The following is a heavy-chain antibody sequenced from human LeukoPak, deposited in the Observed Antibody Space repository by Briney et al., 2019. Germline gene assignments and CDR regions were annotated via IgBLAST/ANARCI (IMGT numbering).Heavy chain of an antibody. CDR3: ARQVREWELSFDY. J-gene: IGHJ4*02. CDR2: ISTTSSTI. D-gene: IGHD1-26*01. CDR1: GFTFSSYT. V-gene: IGHV3-48*01. Sequence: GGSLRLSCAASGFTFSSYTMNWVRQAPGKGLEWVSYISTTSSTIYYADSVKGRFTISRDNAKSSLYLQMNSLRAEDTAVYYCARQVREWELSFDYWGQGTLVTVSS.